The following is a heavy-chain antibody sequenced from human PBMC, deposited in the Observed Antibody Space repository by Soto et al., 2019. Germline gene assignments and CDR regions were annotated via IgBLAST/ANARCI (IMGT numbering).Heavy chain of an antibody. CDR3: VGEVASGY. J-gene: IGHJ4*02. V-gene: IGHV3-30*03. Sequence: ESGGGVVQPGRSLRLSCAASGVTLSNFGMHWVRQAPGKGLEWVAVISRDGSTMFYADSVKGRFTISRDSSRNTLYLQMNSLRAEDPAVYHCVGEVASGYWGQGTLVTVSS. CDR1: GVTLSNFG. D-gene: IGHD2-21*01. CDR2: ISRDGSTM.